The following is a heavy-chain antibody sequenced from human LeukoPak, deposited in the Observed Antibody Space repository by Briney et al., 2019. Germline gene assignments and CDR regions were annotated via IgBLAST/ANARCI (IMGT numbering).Heavy chain of an antibody. Sequence: GGSLRLSCAASGFTFSRYWMHWARQAPGKGLVWVSRINSDGSSTNYADSVKGRFTISRDNAKNTLYLQMNSLRAEDAAVYYCARGDGETGWYFDLWGRGTLVTVSS. CDR3: ARGDGETGWYFDL. V-gene: IGHV3-74*01. CDR1: GFTFSRYW. J-gene: IGHJ2*01. CDR2: INSDGSST. D-gene: IGHD3-10*01.